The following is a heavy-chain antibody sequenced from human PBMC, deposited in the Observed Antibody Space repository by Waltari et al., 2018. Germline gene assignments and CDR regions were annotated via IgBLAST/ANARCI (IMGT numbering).Heavy chain of an antibody. J-gene: IGHJ6*02. CDR1: GYTLTELS. D-gene: IGHD4-4*01. CDR2: VDPEDGET. V-gene: IGHV1-24*01. CDR3: AGDTVTTRFYYYYYGMDV. Sequence: QVQLVQSGAEVKKPGASVKVSCKVSGYTLTELSMHWVRQAPGKGLEWMGGVDPEDGETNYAKKFQGRVTMTEDTSTDTAYMELSSLRSEDTAVYYCAGDTVTTRFYYYYYGMDVWGQGTTVTVSS.